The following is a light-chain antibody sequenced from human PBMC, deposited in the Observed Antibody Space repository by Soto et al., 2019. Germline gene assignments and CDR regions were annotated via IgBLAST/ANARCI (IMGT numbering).Light chain of an antibody. Sequence: QSVLTQPPSVSAAPGQKVTLSCSGTSNIGNNYISWYQQLPGTAPKLLIYENNKRPSGIPDRFSGSKSGTSATLGITGLQTGDEAVYYCGSWDASLNVGAFGGGTKLTVL. J-gene: IGLJ2*01. CDR3: GSWDASLNVGA. CDR1: SNIGNNY. CDR2: ENN. V-gene: IGLV1-51*01.